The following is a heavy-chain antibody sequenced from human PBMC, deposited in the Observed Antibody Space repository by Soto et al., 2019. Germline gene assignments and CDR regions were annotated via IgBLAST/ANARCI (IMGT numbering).Heavy chain of an antibody. J-gene: IGHJ3*02. Sequence: QVQLVESGGGVVQSGRSLRLSCAASGFIFSTYAMHWVRQAPGKGLEWVTFISYDGRNKYYADSVKDRFTISRDNSKNTLYLLMNSLRTEDTAVYYCAREYDSSGYGYDAFDIWGQGTMVTVSS. CDR1: GFIFSTYA. CDR3: AREYDSSGYGYDAFDI. CDR2: ISYDGRNK. V-gene: IGHV3-30*04. D-gene: IGHD3-22*01.